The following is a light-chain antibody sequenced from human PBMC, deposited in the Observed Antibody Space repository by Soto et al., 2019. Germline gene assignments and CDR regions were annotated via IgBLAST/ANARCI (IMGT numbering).Light chain of an antibody. CDR1: QSVAGN. Sequence: EIVMTQSPATLSVSPGETATLSCRASQSVAGNLAWYQQKPGQPPRLLIYGVSNRATGVPARFSGSGSETDCSLTISSQQIEDFALYYCQQSNNWPPLTFGGGTKVEIK. V-gene: IGKV3-15*01. CDR2: GVS. CDR3: QQSNNWPPLT. J-gene: IGKJ4*01.